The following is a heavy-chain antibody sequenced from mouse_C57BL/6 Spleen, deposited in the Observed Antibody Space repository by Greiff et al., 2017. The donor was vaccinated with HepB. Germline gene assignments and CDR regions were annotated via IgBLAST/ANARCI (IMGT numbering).Heavy chain of an antibody. D-gene: IGHD2-3*01. CDR3: ARGWDGYYLEGFAY. CDR1: GFTFSSYA. Sequence: EVKLMESGGGLVKPGGSLKLSCAASGFTFSSYAMSWVRQTPEKRLEWVATISDGGSYTYYPDNVKGRFTISRDNAKNNLYLQMSHLKSEDTAMYYCARGWDGYYLEGFAYWGKGTLVTVSA. J-gene: IGHJ3*01. CDR2: ISDGGSYT. V-gene: IGHV5-4*03.